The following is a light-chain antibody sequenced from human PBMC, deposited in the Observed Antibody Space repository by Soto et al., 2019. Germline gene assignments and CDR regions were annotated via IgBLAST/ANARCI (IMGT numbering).Light chain of an antibody. J-gene: IGLJ1*01. V-gene: IGLV2-14*03. Sequence: QSALTQPASVSGSPGQSIAISCTGSSSDVGGYNFVSWYQQHPGKPPKLMIYDVSNRPSWISNRVSGSKSGNTASLTISGLQAEDEAEYYCSSYTSTSSSYTSTSSPYVFGTGTKLTV. CDR1: SSDVGGYNF. CDR3: SSYTSTSSSYTSTSSPYV. CDR2: DVS.